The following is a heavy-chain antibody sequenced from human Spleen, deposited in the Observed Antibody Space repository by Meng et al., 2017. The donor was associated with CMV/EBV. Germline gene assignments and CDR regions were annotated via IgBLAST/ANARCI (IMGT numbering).Heavy chain of an antibody. D-gene: IGHD6-6*01. CDR3: ARETSSSSPYYYYGMDV. V-gene: IGHV1-18*01. CDR2: ISAYNGNT. Sequence: ASVKVSCKASGYTFSSYGISWVRQAPGQGLEWMGWISAYNGNTNYAQKIQGRVTMTTDTSTSTAYMELRSLRSDDTAVYYCARETSSSSPYYYYGMDVWCQGTTVTVSS. CDR1: GYTFSSYG. J-gene: IGHJ6*02.